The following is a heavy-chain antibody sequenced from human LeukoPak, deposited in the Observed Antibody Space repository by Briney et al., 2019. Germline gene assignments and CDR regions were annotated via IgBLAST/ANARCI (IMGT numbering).Heavy chain of an antibody. V-gene: IGHV3-48*03. D-gene: IGHD6-19*01. CDR1: GFTFSNYA. J-gene: IGHJ6*02. CDR3: AREGIEGVAGTTGGHKQRTYYYGMDV. CDR2: ISSSGSTI. Sequence: GGSLRLSCAASGFTFSNYAMTWVRQAPGKGLEWVSYISSSGSTIYYADSVKGRFTISRDNAKNSLYLQMNSLRAEDTAVYYCAREGIEGVAGTTGGHKQRTYYYGMDVWGQGTTVTVSS.